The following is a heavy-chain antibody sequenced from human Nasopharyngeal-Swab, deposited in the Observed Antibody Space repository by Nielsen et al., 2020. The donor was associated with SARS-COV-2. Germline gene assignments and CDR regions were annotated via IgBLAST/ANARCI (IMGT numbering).Heavy chain of an antibody. Sequence: SETLSLTCALYGGSFSGYYWSWIRQPPGKGLEWIGEINHSGSTNYNPSLKSRVTISVDTSKNQFSLKLSSVTAADTAVYYCARQLDCSSTSCPAGEFDYWGQGTLVTVSS. CDR2: INHSGST. CDR3: ARQLDCSSTSCPAGEFDY. CDR1: GGSFSGYY. J-gene: IGHJ4*02. V-gene: IGHV4-34*01. D-gene: IGHD2-2*01.